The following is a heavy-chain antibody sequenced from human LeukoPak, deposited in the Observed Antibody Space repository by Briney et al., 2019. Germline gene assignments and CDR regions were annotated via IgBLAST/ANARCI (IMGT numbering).Heavy chain of an antibody. CDR3: AKDQTSNRIMDAFDI. Sequence: GGSLRLSCAASGFTFSSYVMSWVRQAPGKGLEWVSGISDSGGSTYYADSVKGRSTISRDNSKNTLYLQMDSLRAEDTAIYYCAKDQTSNRIMDAFDIWGQGTMVTVSS. D-gene: IGHD3-16*01. J-gene: IGHJ3*02. CDR1: GFTFSSYV. CDR2: ISDSGGST. V-gene: IGHV3-23*01.